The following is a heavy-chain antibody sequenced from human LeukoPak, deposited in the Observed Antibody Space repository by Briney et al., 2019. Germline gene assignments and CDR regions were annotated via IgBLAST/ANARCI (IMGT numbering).Heavy chain of an antibody. Sequence: GGSLRLSCAASGFTLSSNYVSWVRQAPGKGLEWVSVIYSGGSTYYSDSVTGRFTISRDNSKNTLYLQMNSLRAEDTAVYYCARAESPWGQGTLVTVSS. CDR3: ARAESP. CDR2: IYSGGST. CDR1: GFTLSSNY. V-gene: IGHV3-66*02. J-gene: IGHJ5*02.